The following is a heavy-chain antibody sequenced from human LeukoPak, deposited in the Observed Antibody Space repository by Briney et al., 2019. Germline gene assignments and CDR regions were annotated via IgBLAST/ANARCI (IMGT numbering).Heavy chain of an antibody. J-gene: IGHJ4*02. CDR1: GGAFRGYY. V-gene: IGHV4-34*01. CDR2: IYYSGST. D-gene: IGHD3-3*01. CDR3: ARDPPITIFGVVTPQGFDY. Sequence: SETLSLTCDVYGGAFRGYYWGWIRQPPGKGLEWIGSIYYSGSTYYNPSLKSRVTISVDTSKNQFSLKLSSVTAADTAVYYCARDPPITIFGVVTPQGFDYWGQGTLVTVSS.